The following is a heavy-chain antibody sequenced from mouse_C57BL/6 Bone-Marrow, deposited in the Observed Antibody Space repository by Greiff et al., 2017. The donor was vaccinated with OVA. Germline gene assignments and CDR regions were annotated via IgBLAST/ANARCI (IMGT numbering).Heavy chain of an antibody. D-gene: IGHD1-1*01. CDR3: ARGGEVTTVVPFAY. Sequence: EVQLVESGGGLVKPGGSLKLSCAASGFTFSSYAMSWVRQTPGKRLEWVATISDGGSYTYYPDNVKGRFTFSRDNAKNNPYLQMSHLKSAETAMYYCARGGEVTTVVPFAYWGQGTLLTVSA. CDR2: ISDGGSYT. CDR1: GFTFSSYA. V-gene: IGHV5-4*01. J-gene: IGHJ3*01.